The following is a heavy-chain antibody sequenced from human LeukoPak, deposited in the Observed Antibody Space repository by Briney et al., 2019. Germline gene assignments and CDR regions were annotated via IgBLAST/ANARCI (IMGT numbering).Heavy chain of an antibody. CDR1: GFTFSSYW. CDR3: ARDRPPRGYYDTSGPSDY. CDR2: IKPDGTEK. J-gene: IGHJ4*02. V-gene: IGHV3-7*01. Sequence: GGSLRLSCAASGFTFSSYWMSWVCQAPGKGLEWVANIKPDGTEKYYVDSVKGRFTISRDNARNSLYLQMNSLRVEDTAVYYCARDRPPRGYYDTSGPSDYWGQGALVTVSS. D-gene: IGHD3-22*01.